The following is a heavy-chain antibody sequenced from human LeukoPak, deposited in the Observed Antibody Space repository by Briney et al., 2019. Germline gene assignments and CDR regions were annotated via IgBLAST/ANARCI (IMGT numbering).Heavy chain of an antibody. Sequence: GGSLRLSCAASGFTFSSYAMSWVRQAPGKGLEWVSAISGSGGSTYYADSVKGRFTISRDNSKNTLYLQMNSLRAEDTAVYYCARDTYYYDSSGCYYCRGDYWGQGTLVTVSS. CDR2: ISGSGGST. CDR1: GFTFSSYA. J-gene: IGHJ4*02. CDR3: ARDTYYYDSSGCYYCRGDY. D-gene: IGHD3-22*01. V-gene: IGHV3-23*01.